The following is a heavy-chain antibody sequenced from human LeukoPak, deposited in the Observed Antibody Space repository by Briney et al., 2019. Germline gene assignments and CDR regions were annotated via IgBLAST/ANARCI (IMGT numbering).Heavy chain of an antibody. CDR1: GSSISRGYY. J-gene: IGHJ3*02. CDR2: IYHSWCT. CDR3: ARNNTRTVSRGSSRRRANAFDI. V-gene: IGHV4-38-2*01. Sequence: PSYTLSLTCAVSGSSISRGYYWGWIRQPPAKGLEWIGSIYHSWCTYYNPSLRSRVTISVDTSKNQFSLKLSAVTAADTAVYYCARNNTRTVSRGSSRRRANAFDIWGQGTMVTVSS. D-gene: IGHD6-13*01.